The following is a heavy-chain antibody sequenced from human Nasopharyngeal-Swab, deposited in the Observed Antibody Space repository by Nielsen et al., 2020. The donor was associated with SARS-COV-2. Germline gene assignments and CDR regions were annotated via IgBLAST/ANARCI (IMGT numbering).Heavy chain of an antibody. Sequence: ASVQVSCKASGYTFTGYYMHWVRQAPGQGLEWMGRINPNSGGTNYAQKFQGRVTMTRDTSISTAYMELSRLGSDDTAVYYCARVLYSSGGWFDPWGQGTLVTVSS. CDR3: ARVLYSSGGWFDP. CDR1: GYTFTGYY. V-gene: IGHV1-2*06. D-gene: IGHD6-19*01. J-gene: IGHJ5*02. CDR2: INPNSGGT.